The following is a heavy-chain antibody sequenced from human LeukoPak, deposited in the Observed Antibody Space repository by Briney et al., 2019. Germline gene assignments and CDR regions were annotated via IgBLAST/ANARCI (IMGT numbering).Heavy chain of an antibody. D-gene: IGHD1-26*01. Sequence: ASVTVSCKSSGYAFTNYYMHWVRQAPGQGLEWMGIINPSGGSTIYAQKFQGRVTMTRDTSTSTIYMELSSLRSEDTAVYYCARRNSHIGSYRPPYYFDYWGQGTLVTASS. CDR3: ARRNSHIGSYRPPYYFDY. V-gene: IGHV1-46*01. J-gene: IGHJ4*02. CDR2: INPSGGST. CDR1: GYAFTNYY.